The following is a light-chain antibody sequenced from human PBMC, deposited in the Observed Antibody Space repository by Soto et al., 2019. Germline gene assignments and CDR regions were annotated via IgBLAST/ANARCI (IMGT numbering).Light chain of an antibody. CDR3: CSYAGSSFL. J-gene: IGLJ2*01. CDR2: DVT. V-gene: IGLV2-11*01. Sequence: QSALTQPRSVSASPGQSVTISCTGTSSDVGGYHYVSWYQQHPGKAPKLIIHDVTKRPSEVPGRFSGSKSGNTASLTISGLQPEDEADYYCCSYAGSSFLFGGGTKVTVL. CDR1: SSDVGGYHY.